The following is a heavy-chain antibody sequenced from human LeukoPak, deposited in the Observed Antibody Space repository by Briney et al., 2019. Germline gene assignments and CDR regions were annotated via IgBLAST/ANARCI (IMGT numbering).Heavy chain of an antibody. CDR1: GYTFTSYG. D-gene: IGHD4-17*01. V-gene: IGHV1-18*01. CDR2: ISAYNGNT. J-gene: IGHJ4*02. Sequence: ASLKVSCKASGYTFTSYGISWVRQAAGQGLEWMGLISAYNGNTNYAQKLQGRVTMTTDTSTSTAYMELSSLRSEDTAVYYCTTNQDYGDYLFDYWGQGTLVTVSS. CDR3: TTNQDYGDYLFDY.